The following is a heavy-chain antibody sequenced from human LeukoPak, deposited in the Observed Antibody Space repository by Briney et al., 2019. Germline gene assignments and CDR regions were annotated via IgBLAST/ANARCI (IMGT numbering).Heavy chain of an antibody. J-gene: IGHJ4*02. D-gene: IGHD1-26*01. Sequence: PGGSLRLSCAASGFTVSSNYMTWVRQAPGKGLEWVSVIYTGGNTDYADSVKGRFTISRDNSKNTLYLQMNSLRAEDTAVYYCARGRPPYYLDYWGQGTLVTVSS. CDR2: IYTGGNT. CDR3: ARGRPPYYLDY. CDR1: GFTVSSNY. V-gene: IGHV3-66*02.